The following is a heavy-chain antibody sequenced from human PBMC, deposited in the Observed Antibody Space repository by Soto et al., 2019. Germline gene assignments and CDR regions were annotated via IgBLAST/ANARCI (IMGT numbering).Heavy chain of an antibody. Sequence: QVQLVESGGGVVQPGRSLRLACLASGFIFSDCGMNWVRQAPGRGLEWVALISYDGSTKFYADSVKGRVTISRDNPRTTLYLQMDSLRIEDTAVYYCARGTYCGGDCIPGQVSSRYFELWGRGTLVAVSS. CDR1: GFIFSDCG. CDR2: ISYDGSTK. D-gene: IGHD2-21*02. J-gene: IGHJ2*01. CDR3: ARGTYCGGDCIPGQVSSRYFEL. V-gene: IGHV3-30*03.